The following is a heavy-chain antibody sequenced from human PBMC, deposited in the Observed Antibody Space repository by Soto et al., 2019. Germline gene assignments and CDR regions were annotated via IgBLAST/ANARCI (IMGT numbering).Heavy chain of an antibody. V-gene: IGHV4-31*03. D-gene: IGHD3-10*01. CDR3: ARDLGLWFGELLRWFDP. CDR2: IYYSGST. CDR1: GGSISSGGYY. Sequence: SETLSLTCTVSGGSISSGGYYWSWIRQHPEKGLEWIGYIYYSGSTYYNPSLKSRVTISVDTSKNQFSLKLSSVTAADTAVYYRARDLGLWFGELLRWFDPWGQGTLVTVSS. J-gene: IGHJ5*02.